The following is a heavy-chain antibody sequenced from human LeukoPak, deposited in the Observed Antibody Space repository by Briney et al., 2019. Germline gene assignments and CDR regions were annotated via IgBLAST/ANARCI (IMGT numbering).Heavy chain of an antibody. CDR2: INPNSGGT. V-gene: IGHV1-2*02. D-gene: IGHD3-22*01. Sequence: ASVKVSCKASGYTFTGYYMHWVRQAPGQGLEWMGWINPNSGGTNYAQKFQGRFTMTRDTSISTAHIELSRLRSDGPAGYYCGRDRDDSSGYYRETLFDYGGQGTLVTVSS. CDR1: GYTFTGYY. J-gene: IGHJ4*02. CDR3: GRDRDDSSGYYRETLFDY.